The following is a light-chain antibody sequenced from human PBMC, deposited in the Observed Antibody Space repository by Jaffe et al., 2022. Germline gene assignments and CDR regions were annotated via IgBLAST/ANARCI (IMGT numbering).Light chain of an antibody. CDR3: QQYGSSPPWT. CDR1: QSVSNNY. Sequence: EIVLTQSPGTLSLSPGERATLSCRASQSVSNNYLAWYQQKPGQAPRLLIHGASSRATGIPDRFSGSGSGTDFTLTISRLEPEDFAVYYCQQYGSSPPWTFGLGTKVEIK. CDR2: GAS. V-gene: IGKV3-20*01. J-gene: IGKJ1*01.